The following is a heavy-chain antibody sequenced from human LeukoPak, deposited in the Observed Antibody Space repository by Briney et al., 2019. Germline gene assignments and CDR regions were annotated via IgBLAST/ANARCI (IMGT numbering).Heavy chain of an antibody. Sequence: ASVKVSCKASGYTFTSYGISWVRQAPGQGLEWMGWTSAYNGNTNYAQKLQGRVTMTTDTSTSTAYMELRSLRSDDTAVYYCARDRGYYGSGSYDYWGQGTLVTVSS. D-gene: IGHD3-10*01. CDR3: ARDRGYYGSGSYDY. CDR1: GYTFTSYG. CDR2: TSAYNGNT. J-gene: IGHJ4*02. V-gene: IGHV1-18*01.